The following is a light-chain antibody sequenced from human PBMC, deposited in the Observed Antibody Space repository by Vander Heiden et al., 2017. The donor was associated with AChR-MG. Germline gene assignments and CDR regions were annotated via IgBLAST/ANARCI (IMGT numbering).Light chain of an antibody. V-gene: IGKV1-8*01. CDR3: QQYYSYPPIT. CDR2: AAS. Sequence: AIRITQSPSSLSASTGDRVTITCRASQGISSDLAWYQQKPGKAPKLLIYAASTLQSGVPSRFSGSGSGTDFTLTISCLQSEDFATYYCQQYYSYPPITFGQGTRLEIK. CDR1: QGISSD. J-gene: IGKJ5*01.